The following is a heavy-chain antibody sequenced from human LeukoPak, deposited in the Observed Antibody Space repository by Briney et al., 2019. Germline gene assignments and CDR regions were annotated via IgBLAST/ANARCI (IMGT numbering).Heavy chain of an antibody. CDR1: GFTFNDYA. Sequence: HPGGSLRLSCAASGFTFNDYAMNWVRQAPGKGLEWVSAASGSGRNSYYADSVKGRFTISRDNSKNTLYLQMNSLRAEDTAVYYCAKNTYYDFWSGYPWDHYYMDVWGKGTTVTVSS. D-gene: IGHD3-3*01. CDR3: AKNTYYDFWSGYPWDHYYMDV. CDR2: ASGSGRNS. V-gene: IGHV3-23*01. J-gene: IGHJ6*03.